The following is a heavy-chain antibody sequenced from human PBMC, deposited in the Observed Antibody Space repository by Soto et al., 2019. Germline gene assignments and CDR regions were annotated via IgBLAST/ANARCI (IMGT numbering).Heavy chain of an antibody. CDR3: ARHNPHRVPTNWFDP. Sequence: PSETLSLTCAVSGGSVSSGGYSWSWIRQPPGKGLEWIGYIYHSGSTYYNPSLKSRVTISVDTSKNQFSLKLSSVTAADTAVYYCARHNPHRVPTNWFDPWGQGTLVTVSS. J-gene: IGHJ5*02. CDR1: GGSVSSGGYS. V-gene: IGHV4-30-2*03. CDR2: IYHSGST.